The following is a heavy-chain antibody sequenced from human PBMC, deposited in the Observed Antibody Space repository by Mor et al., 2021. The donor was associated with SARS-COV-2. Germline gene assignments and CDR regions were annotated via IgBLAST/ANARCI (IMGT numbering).Heavy chain of an antibody. D-gene: IGHD3-22*01. CDR3: ARRYYYDSSGYYFDY. J-gene: IGHJ4*02. Sequence: WIRQPPGKGLEWIGEINHSGSTNYNPSLKSRVTISVDTSKNQFSLKLSSVTAADTAVYYCARRYYYDSSGYYFDYWGQG. CDR2: INHSGST. V-gene: IGHV4-34*01.